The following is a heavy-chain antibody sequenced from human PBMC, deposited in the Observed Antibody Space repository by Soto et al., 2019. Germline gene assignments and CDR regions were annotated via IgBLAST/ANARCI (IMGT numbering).Heavy chain of an antibody. CDR3: AKVMYPRTVLDSSSPWGDY. CDR1: GFTFSDYG. D-gene: IGHD6-6*01. V-gene: IGHV3-30*18. CDR2: MSYAGTYK. J-gene: IGHJ4*02. Sequence: QVQLVESGGGVVQPGRSLRLSCAVSGFTFSDYGMHWDRQAPGKGLEWVAVMSYAGTYKYYADSVKGRFTISRDLSGNTLFLQMNSLRLEDTAVYFCAKVMYPRTVLDSSSPWGDYWDQGTLVTVSS.